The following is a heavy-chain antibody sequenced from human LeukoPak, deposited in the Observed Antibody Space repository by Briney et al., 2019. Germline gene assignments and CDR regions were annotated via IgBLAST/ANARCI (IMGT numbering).Heavy chain of an antibody. V-gene: IGHV3-30-3*01. CDR2: ISYDGSNK. D-gene: IGHD3-3*01. J-gene: IGHJ3*02. Sequence: QTGGSLRLSCAASGFTFSSYAMHWVRQAPGKGLEWVAVISYDGSNKYYADSVKGRFTISRDNSKNTLYLQMNSLRAEDTAVYYCASGYYDFWSGYRPRGDAFDIWGQGTMVTVSS. CDR3: ASGYYDFWSGYRPRGDAFDI. CDR1: GFTFSSYA.